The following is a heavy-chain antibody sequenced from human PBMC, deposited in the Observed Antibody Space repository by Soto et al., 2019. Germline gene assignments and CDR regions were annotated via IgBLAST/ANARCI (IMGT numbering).Heavy chain of an antibody. CDR1: GYTFTSYG. V-gene: IGHV1-18*01. CDR3: ESDAAGGLNDS. CDR2: ISAYTGNT. Sequence: QVHLVQSGAEVKKPGASGKVSCKASGYTFTSYGISWVRQAPGQGLEWMGWISAYTGNTKFAQKFQGRVTMTTVTLTSTAYREVRMHRSDDAAVYYCESDAAGGLNDSWGQGTLVTVSS. J-gene: IGHJ4*02. D-gene: IGHD2-15*01.